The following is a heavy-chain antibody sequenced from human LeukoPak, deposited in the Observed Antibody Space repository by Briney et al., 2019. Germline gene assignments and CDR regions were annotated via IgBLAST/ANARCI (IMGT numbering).Heavy chain of an antibody. CDR1: GFTFSSYA. D-gene: IGHD4-23*01. CDR3: ARVRGVVTMDY. V-gene: IGHV3-30*04. CDR2: ISYDGSNK. Sequence: GGSLRLSCAASGFTFSSYAMHWVRQAPGKRLEWVAVISYDGSNKYYADSVKGRFTISRDNSKNTLYLQMNSLRAEDTAVYYCARVRGVVTMDYWGQGTLVTVSS. J-gene: IGHJ4*02.